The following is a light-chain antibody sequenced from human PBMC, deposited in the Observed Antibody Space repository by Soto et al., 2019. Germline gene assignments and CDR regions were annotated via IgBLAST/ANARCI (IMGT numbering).Light chain of an antibody. Sequence: EIVMTQSPASLSVSPGDGATLSCRASQSVASNVAWYQQKPGQGPRLLIHGASTRAVGVPARFSGSGSATDFTLTISSLQSEDFAGDYCQQYHNWPPQYTFGEGTKLQIK. J-gene: IGKJ2*01. CDR2: GAS. CDR1: QSVASN. V-gene: IGKV3-15*01. CDR3: QQYHNWPPQYT.